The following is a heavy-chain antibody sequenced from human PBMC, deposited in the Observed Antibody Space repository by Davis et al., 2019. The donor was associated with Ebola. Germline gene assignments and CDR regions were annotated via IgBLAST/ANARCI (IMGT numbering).Heavy chain of an antibody. Sequence: MPSETLSLTCAVYGGSFSGYYWSWIRQPPGKGLEWIGYIYHSGSTYYNPSLKSRVTISVDRSKNQFSLKLSSVTAADTAVYYCARGYYDGRGWFDPWGQGTLVTVSS. D-gene: IGHD3-3*01. V-gene: IGHV4-34*01. J-gene: IGHJ5*02. CDR3: ARGYYDGRGWFDP. CDR2: IYHSGST. CDR1: GGSFSGYY.